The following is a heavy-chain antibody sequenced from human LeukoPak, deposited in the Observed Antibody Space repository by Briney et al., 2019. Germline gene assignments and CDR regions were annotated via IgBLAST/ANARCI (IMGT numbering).Heavy chain of an antibody. CDR1: GGSISSYY. J-gene: IGHJ3*02. Sequence: SENLSLTCTVSGGSISSYYWSWIRQPPGKGLEWIGYIYYSGSTNYNPSLKSRVTISVDTSKNQFSLKLSSVTAADTAVYYCALESGSPGGAFDIWGQGTMVTVSS. D-gene: IGHD1-26*01. CDR2: IYYSGST. CDR3: ALESGSPGGAFDI. V-gene: IGHV4-59*12.